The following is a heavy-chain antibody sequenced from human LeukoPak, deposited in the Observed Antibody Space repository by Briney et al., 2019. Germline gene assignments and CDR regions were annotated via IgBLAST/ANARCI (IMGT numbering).Heavy chain of an antibody. J-gene: IGHJ5*02. CDR1: GFTFNTYD. D-gene: IGHD3-9*01. CDR2: ISYDGRNK. CDR3: AKDFGPECDWSGCIDR. V-gene: IGHV3-30*18. Sequence: PGGSLRLSCVGSGFTFNTYDIHWVRQAPGKGLEWLAIISYDGRNKEFADSVKGRFTISRDNSRNTVDLQLNSLTPDDVAIYYCAKDFGPECDWSGCIDRWGQGTLVSVSS.